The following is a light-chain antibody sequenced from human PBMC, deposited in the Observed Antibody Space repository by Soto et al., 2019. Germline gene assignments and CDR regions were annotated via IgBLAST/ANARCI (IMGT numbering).Light chain of an antibody. Sequence: QSALTQPRSVSGSPGQSVTISCTGTSSDVDDYNYVSWFQQHPGKAPKLMIYDVSERPSGVPDRFSGSKSGNTASLTISGLQAEDEADYYCRSYGGTFYVFGTGTKLTVL. CDR3: RSYGGTFYV. CDR2: DVS. CDR1: SSDVDDYNY. J-gene: IGLJ1*01. V-gene: IGLV2-11*01.